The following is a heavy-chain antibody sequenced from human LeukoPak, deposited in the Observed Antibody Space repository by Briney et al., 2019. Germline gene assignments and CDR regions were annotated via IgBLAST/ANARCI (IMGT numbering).Heavy chain of an antibody. D-gene: IGHD1-26*01. Sequence: GGSLGLSWAAPGFTFCSYAMSRGRLAPGEGLEWVSTFSVSSGNTYYADSVRGRFTISRDTSKNTLYLQMSSLRAEDAAVYYCAKRPVVGGTTGKYFDHWGQGTLVTVSA. V-gene: IGHV3-23*01. J-gene: IGHJ4*02. CDR2: FSVSSGNT. CDR1: GFTFCSYA. CDR3: AKRPVVGGTTGKYFDH.